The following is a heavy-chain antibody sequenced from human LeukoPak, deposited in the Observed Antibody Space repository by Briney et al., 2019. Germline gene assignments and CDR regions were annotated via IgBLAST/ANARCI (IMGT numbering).Heavy chain of an antibody. CDR1: GYTFTNYG. V-gene: IGHV1-69*13. CDR2: IIPIFGTA. CDR3: ARRSVYGYGYY. D-gene: IGHD5-18*01. J-gene: IGHJ4*02. Sequence: SVKVSCKTSGYTFTNYGISWLRQAPGQGLEWMGGIIPIFGTANYAQKFQGRVTITADESTSTAYMELSSLRSEDTAVYYCARRSVYGYGYYWGQGTLVTVSS.